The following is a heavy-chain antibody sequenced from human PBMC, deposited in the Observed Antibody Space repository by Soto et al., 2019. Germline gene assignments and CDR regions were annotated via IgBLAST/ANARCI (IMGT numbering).Heavy chain of an antibody. CDR2: ISAYNGNT. J-gene: IGHJ6*02. CDR1: GYTFTSYG. Sequence: ASVKVSCKASGYTFTSYGISWVRQAPGQGLEWMGWISAYNGNTNYAQKLQGRVTMTTDTSTSTAYMELRSLRSDDTAVYYCARALGHSYYYYYGMDVWGQGTTVTVSS. V-gene: IGHV1-18*01. CDR3: ARALGHSYYYYYGMDV.